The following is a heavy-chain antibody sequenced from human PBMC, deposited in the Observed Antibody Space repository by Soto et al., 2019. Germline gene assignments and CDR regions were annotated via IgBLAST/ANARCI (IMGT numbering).Heavy chain of an antibody. D-gene: IGHD6-13*01. Sequence: GGSLRLSCAASGFTFSSYWMSWVRQAPGKGLEWVANIKQDGSEKYYVDSVKGRFTISRDNAKNSLYLQMNSLRAEDTAVYYCARDTAAGDYGMDVWGQGTTVTVSS. CDR3: ARDTAAGDYGMDV. J-gene: IGHJ6*02. CDR2: IKQDGSEK. V-gene: IGHV3-7*03. CDR1: GFTFSSYW.